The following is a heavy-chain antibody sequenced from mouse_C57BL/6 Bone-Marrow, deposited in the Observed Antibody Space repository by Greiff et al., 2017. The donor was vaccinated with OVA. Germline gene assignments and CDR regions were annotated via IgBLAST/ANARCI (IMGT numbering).Heavy chain of an antibody. J-gene: IGHJ3*01. CDR2: ISSGGSYT. Sequence: VKLVESGGDLVKPGGSLKLSCSASGFTFSSYGMSWVRQTPDKRLEWVATISSGGSYTYYPDSVKGRFTISRDNAKNTLYLQMSSLKSEDTAMYYCESKAYWGQGTLVTVSA. CDR1: GFTFSSYG. CDR3: ESKAY. V-gene: IGHV5-6*02.